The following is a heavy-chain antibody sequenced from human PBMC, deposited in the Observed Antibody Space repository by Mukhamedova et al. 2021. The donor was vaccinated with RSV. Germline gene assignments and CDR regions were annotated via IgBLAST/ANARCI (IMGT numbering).Heavy chain of an antibody. CDR3: ARAYYGDYEGFFDY. D-gene: IGHD4-17*01. CDR2: IYYSGST. Sequence: WEGLEWIGYIYYSGSTNYNPSLKSRVPISVDTSKNQFSLKLSSVTAADTAVYYCARAYYGDYEGFFDYSGQGTLVIV. V-gene: IGHV4-59*01. J-gene: IGHJ4*02.